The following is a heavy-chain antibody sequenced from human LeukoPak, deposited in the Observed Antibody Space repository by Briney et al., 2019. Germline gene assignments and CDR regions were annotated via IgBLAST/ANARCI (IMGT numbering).Heavy chain of an antibody. J-gene: IGHJ4*02. CDR1: GYTFTIHE. CDR3: ARGQIVYSFDRSGYFDY. Sequence: GASVKVSCKASGYTFTIHEINWGRQAPEQGLEWLGWMNPDSGNTGYAQQFQGRVTMTRNTSISTAYMELSSLRSEDTAVYYCARGQIVYSFDRSGYFDYWGQGNLVTVSS. D-gene: IGHD3-22*01. V-gene: IGHV1-8*02. CDR2: MNPDSGNT.